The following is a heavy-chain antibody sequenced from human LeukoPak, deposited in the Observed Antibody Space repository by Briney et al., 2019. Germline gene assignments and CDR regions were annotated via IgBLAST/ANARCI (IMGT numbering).Heavy chain of an antibody. CDR3: ARLQARRETNGSGSYKAFDY. J-gene: IGHJ4*02. CDR2: IYYSGST. V-gene: IGHV4-39*01. D-gene: IGHD3-10*01. Sequence: SETLPLTCTVSGGSISSSSYYWGWIRQPPGKGLEWIGSIYYSGSTYYNPSLKSRVTISVDTSKNQFSLKLSSVTAADTAVYYCARLQARRETNGSGSYKAFDYWGQGTLVTVSS. CDR1: GGSISSSSYY.